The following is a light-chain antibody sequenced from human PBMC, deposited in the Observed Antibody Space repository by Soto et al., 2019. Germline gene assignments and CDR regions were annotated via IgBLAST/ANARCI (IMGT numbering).Light chain of an antibody. CDR3: QQYGSSPPYN. Sequence: EMVLTQSPGTLSLSPGERATLSCRASQSVSSRYLAWYQQKPGQAPRLLIYGASSRATGIPDRFSGSGSGTDVTLTISILEPEDFAVYYCQQYGSSPPYNFGQGTKLEIK. CDR1: QSVSSRY. J-gene: IGKJ2*01. V-gene: IGKV3-20*01. CDR2: GAS.